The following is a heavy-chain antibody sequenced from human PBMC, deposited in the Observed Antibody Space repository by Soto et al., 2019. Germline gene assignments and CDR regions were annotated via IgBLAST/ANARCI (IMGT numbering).Heavy chain of an antibody. CDR3: AREENYDFWSGYYIGSAFDI. V-gene: IGHV3-11*06. CDR1: GFTFSDYY. D-gene: IGHD3-3*01. CDR2: ISSSSSYA. Sequence: SLRLSCAASGFTFSDYYMSWIRQAPGKGLEWASYISSSSSYANYADSVKGRFTISRDNAKNTLYLQMNSLRAEDTAVYYCAREENYDFWSGYYIGSAFDIWGQGTMVTVSS. J-gene: IGHJ3*02.